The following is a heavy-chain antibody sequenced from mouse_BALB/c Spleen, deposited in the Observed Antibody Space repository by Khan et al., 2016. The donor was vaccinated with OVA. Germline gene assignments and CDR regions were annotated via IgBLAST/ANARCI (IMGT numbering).Heavy chain of an antibody. CDR1: GYSFTGYF. CDR2: INPHIGET. Sequence: EVQLQQSGPELVKPGASVKISCKASGYSFTGYFMNWVMKSHGKRLEWIGRINPHIGETFYNQKFTDKATLTVDESSTTAHMELRSLASADAAVYYFARKNGSDFDYWGQGTTLTVAS. D-gene: IGHD1-1*01. CDR3: ARKNGSDFDY. V-gene: IGHV1-20*02. J-gene: IGHJ2*01.